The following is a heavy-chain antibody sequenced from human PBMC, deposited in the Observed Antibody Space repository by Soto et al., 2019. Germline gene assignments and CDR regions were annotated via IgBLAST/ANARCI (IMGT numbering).Heavy chain of an antibody. V-gene: IGHV1-46*03. CDR1: GYTFTSYY. CDR3: ARAFRGNYYGSGSYTKNWFDP. Sequence: ASVKVSCKASGYTFTSYYMHWVRQAPGQGLEWMGIINPSGGSTSYAQKFQGRVTMTRDTSTSTVYMELSSLRSEDTAVYYCARAFRGNYYGSGSYTKNWFDPWGQGTLVTVSS. J-gene: IGHJ5*02. D-gene: IGHD3-10*01. CDR2: INPSGGST.